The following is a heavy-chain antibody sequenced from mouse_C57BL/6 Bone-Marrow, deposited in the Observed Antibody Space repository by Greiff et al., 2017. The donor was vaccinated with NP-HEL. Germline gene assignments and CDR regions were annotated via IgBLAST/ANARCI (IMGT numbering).Heavy chain of an antibody. Sequence: EVQLQQSGAELVRPGASVKLSCTASGFNITDDYMHWVKQRPEQGLEWIGWIDPENGDTEYASKFQGKATITADTSSNTAYLQLSSLTSEDTAVYYCTTRRALYDGYYGGAMDYWGQGTSVTVSS. CDR2: IDPENGDT. J-gene: IGHJ4*01. D-gene: IGHD2-3*01. CDR3: TTRRALYDGYYGGAMDY. V-gene: IGHV14-4*01. CDR1: GFNITDDY.